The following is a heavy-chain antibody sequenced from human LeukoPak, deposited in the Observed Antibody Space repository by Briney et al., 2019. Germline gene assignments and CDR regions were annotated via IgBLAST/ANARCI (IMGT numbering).Heavy chain of an antibody. CDR3: ARDGSITIFGVVIFDY. CDR1: GGSFSGYY. V-gene: IGHV4-34*01. CDR2: INHSGST. J-gene: IGHJ4*02. D-gene: IGHD3-3*01. Sequence: NTSETLSLTCAGYGGSFSGYYWSWIRQPPGKGLEWTREINHSGSTNYNPSLKSRVTISVDTSKNQFSLKLSSVTAADTAVYYCARDGSITIFGVVIFDYWGQGTLVTVSS.